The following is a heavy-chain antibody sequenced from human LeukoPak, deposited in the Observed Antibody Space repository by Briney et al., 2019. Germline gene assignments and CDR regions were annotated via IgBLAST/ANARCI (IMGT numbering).Heavy chain of an antibody. D-gene: IGHD2-2*02. CDR1: GYTFTSYY. CDR2: INPSGGST. Sequence: ASVKVSCKASGYTFTSYYMHWVRQAPGQGLEWMGIINPSGGSTSYAQKFQGRVTMTEDTSTDTAYMELSSLRSEDTAVYYCATRYCSSTSCYTGPYYFDYWGQGTLVTVSS. J-gene: IGHJ4*02. CDR3: ATRYCSSTSCYTGPYYFDY. V-gene: IGHV1-46*01.